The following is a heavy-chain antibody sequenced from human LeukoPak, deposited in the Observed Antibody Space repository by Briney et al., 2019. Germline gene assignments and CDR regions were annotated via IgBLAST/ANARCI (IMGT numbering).Heavy chain of an antibody. CDR3: ARHFRGDWYEDAFDI. CDR2: IYYSGST. Sequence: SETLSLTCTVSVDPISSYYWSWIRQPPGKGLEWSRYIYYSGSTYYNPSLKSRVTISVDTSKNQFSLKLSSVTAADTAVYYCARHFRGDWYEDAFDIWGQGTMVTVSS. D-gene: IGHD3/OR15-3a*01. CDR1: VDPISSYY. J-gene: IGHJ3*02. V-gene: IGHV4-59*08.